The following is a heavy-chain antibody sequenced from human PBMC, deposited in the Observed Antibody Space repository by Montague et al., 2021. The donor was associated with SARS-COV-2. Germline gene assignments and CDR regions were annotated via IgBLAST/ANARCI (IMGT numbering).Heavy chain of an antibody. V-gene: IGHV4-59*01. D-gene: IGHD1-1*01. J-gene: IGHJ4*02. CDR3: ARVRLTGTTAPYFDY. Sequence: SETLSLTCTVSGDSIRSYYWSWIRQPPGKGLEWIVNIYYSGVTNYNPSLKSRVTTSIDTSKNQFSLRLSSVTAADTAVYYCARVRLTGTTAPYFDYWGQGTMVTVSS. CDR1: GDSIRSYY. CDR2: IYYSGVT.